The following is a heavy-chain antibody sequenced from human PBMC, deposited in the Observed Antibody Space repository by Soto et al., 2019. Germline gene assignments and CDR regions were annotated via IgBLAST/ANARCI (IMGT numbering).Heavy chain of an antibody. CDR1: GFTFSSYA. D-gene: IGHD1-26*01. J-gene: IGHJ5*02. CDR2: ISGSGGST. CDR3: AKDLSGSYLNWFDP. Sequence: PGGSLRLSCAASGFTFSSYAMSWVRQAPGEGLEWVSAISGSGGSTYYADSVKGRFTISRDNSKNTLYLQMNSLRAEDTAVYYCAKDLSGSYLNWFDPWGQGTLVTVSS. V-gene: IGHV3-23*01.